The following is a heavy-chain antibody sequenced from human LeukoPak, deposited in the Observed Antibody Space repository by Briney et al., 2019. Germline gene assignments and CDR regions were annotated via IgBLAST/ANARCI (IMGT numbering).Heavy chain of an antibody. V-gene: IGHV3-30*02. CDR1: GSTFSTDA. CDR2: IRYDGSNK. Sequence: GGSLRLSCAASGSTFSTDAMHWVRQAPGKGLEWVAFIRYDGSNKYYANSVKGRFTISRDNSKNTLYLQMNSLRAEDTAVYYCAKDNEAAGENYYYYYYMDVWGKGTTVTVSS. CDR3: AKDNEAAGENYYYYYYMDV. J-gene: IGHJ6*03. D-gene: IGHD6-13*01.